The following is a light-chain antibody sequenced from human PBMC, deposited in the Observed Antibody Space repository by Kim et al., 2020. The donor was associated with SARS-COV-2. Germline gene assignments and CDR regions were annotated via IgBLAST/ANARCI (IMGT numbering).Light chain of an antibody. CDR1: QRVTSS. CDR2: DAS. J-gene: IGKJ4*01. Sequence: LTPGERATLSCRASQRVTSSLAGYQQKRGQAPRLLIYDASNRATGITARFSGSGSGTDFTLTISSLEPEDFAVYYCLQRKNWTLTFGGGTKVDIK. V-gene: IGKV3-11*01. CDR3: LQRKNWTLT.